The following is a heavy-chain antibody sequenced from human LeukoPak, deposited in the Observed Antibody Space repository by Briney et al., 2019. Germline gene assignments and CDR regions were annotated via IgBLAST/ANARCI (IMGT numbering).Heavy chain of an antibody. D-gene: IGHD3-3*01. V-gene: IGHV4-61*02. J-gene: IGHJ3*02. CDR3: AKDQGFLVLEWLSEDAFDI. CDR1: GGSISSGSYY. CDR2: IYTSGST. Sequence: PSETLSLTCTVSGGSISSGSYYWSWIRQPAGKGLEWIGRIYTSGSTNYNPSLKSRVTISVDTSKNQFSLKLSSVTAPDTAVYYCAKDQGFLVLEWLSEDAFDIWGQGTMVTVSS.